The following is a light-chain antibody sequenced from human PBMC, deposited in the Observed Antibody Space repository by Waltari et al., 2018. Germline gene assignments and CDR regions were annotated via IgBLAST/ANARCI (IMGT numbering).Light chain of an antibody. CDR1: RSNIGAGYD. V-gene: IGLV1-40*01. CDR2: GNN. CDR3: QSYDKNLVV. Sequence: QSVLTQPPSVSGAPGQRITISCTGSRSNIGAGYDVHWYQKLPGAAPKLLIYGNNNRPSGVPDRFSGSKSDTSASLAITGLQAEDEADYYCQSYDKNLVVFGGGTKLTVL. J-gene: IGLJ2*01.